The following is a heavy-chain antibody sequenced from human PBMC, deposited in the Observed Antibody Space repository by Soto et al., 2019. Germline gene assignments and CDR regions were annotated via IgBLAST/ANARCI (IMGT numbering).Heavy chain of an antibody. D-gene: IGHD3-3*01. V-gene: IGHV3-23*01. CDR1: GFTFSSYA. CDR2: MSGSGGST. CDR3: AKAAGFGVVTLNWFDP. J-gene: IGHJ5*02. Sequence: GGSLRLSCAASGFTFSSYAMSWVRQAPGKGLEWVSAMSGSGGSTYYADSVKGRFTISRDNSKNSLYLQMNSLRAEDTAVYYCAKAAGFGVVTLNWFDPWGQGTLVTVSS.